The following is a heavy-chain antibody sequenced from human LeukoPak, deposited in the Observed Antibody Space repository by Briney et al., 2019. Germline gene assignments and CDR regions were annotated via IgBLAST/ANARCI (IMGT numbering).Heavy chain of an antibody. CDR1: GFTLCSYC. CDR2: IKQDGSEQ. D-gene: IGHD1-26*01. J-gene: IGHJ4*02. CDR3: ARGRAWGAFAY. Sequence: GGSLRLSCAASGFTLCSYCMSGVPETPGGGGGWVANIKQDGSEQYTVDPVKVRFTFSREHAKNSPHLQMNSLRAEDTAIYYCARGRAWGAFAYWGQGALVTVSS. V-gene: IGHV3-7*03.